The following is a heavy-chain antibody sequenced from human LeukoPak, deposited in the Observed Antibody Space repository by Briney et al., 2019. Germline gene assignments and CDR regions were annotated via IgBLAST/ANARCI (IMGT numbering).Heavy chain of an antibody. Sequence: SETLSLTCTVSGGSISSYYWSWIRQPAGKGLEWIGRLYTSGSTNYNPSLKSRVTMSVDTSKNQFSLKLTSMTAADTAVYYCARGGSSGYYYRWGQGTLVTVSS. CDR2: LYTSGST. J-gene: IGHJ4*02. V-gene: IGHV4-4*07. CDR3: ARGGSSGYYYR. CDR1: GGSISSYY. D-gene: IGHD3-22*01.